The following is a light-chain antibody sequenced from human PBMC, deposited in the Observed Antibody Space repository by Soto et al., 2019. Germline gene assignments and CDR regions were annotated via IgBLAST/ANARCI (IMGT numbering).Light chain of an antibody. CDR2: GNS. J-gene: IGLJ1*01. CDR3: QSYDSSLSGYV. Sequence: QLVLTQPPSVSGAPGQRVTVSCTGSSSNIGATYEVHWYQQLPGTAPKLLIYGNSNRPSGVPDRFSGSKSGTSASLAITGLQAEDEADYYCQSYDSSLSGYVFGTGTKLTVL. V-gene: IGLV1-40*01. CDR1: SSNIGATYE.